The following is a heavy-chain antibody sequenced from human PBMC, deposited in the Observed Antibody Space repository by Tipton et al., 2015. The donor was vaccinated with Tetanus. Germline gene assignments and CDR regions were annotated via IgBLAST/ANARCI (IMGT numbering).Heavy chain of an antibody. J-gene: IGHJ5*02. D-gene: IGHD3-22*01. CDR1: GGSISSSSYY. CDR3: ARDRGFTTYNYFDP. V-gene: IGHV4-61*02. CDR2: IYINGRN. Sequence: TLSLTCTVSGGSISSSSYYWSWIRQPAGKGPEWIGRIYINGRNNYNPSLKSRVTMSIDTSKNQFSLNLRSVTAADTAVYYCARDRGFTTYNYFDPWGRGTLVTVSS.